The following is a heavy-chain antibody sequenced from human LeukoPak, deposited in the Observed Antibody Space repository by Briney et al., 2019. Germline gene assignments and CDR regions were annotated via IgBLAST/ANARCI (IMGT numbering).Heavy chain of an antibody. CDR3: ARDLGYSRRYYDFSD. J-gene: IGHJ4*02. V-gene: IGHV1-2*02. CDR2: INPNSGGT. CDR1: GYTFTGYY. Sequence: ASVKVSCKASGYTFTGYYMHWVRQAPGQGLERMGWINPNSGGTNYAQKFQGRVTMTRDTSISTAYMELSRLRSDDTAVYYCARDLGYSRRYYDFSDWGQGTLVTVSS. D-gene: IGHD3-3*01.